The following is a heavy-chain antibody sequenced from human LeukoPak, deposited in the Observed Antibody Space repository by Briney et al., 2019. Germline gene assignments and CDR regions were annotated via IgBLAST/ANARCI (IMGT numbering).Heavy chain of an antibody. D-gene: IGHD3-9*01. CDR3: ARVDILTGYYAFDY. V-gene: IGHV4-59*01. CDR1: GGSISSYY. Sequence: SESLSLTCTVSGGSISSYYWSWIRQPPGKGLEWIGYIYYSESTNYNPSLKSRVTISVDTSKNQFSLKLSSVTAADTAVYYCARVDILTGYYAFDYWGQGTLVTVSS. J-gene: IGHJ4*02. CDR2: IYYSEST.